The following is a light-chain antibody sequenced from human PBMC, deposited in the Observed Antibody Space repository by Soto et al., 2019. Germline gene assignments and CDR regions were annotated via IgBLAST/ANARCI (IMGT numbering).Light chain of an antibody. J-gene: IGKJ5*01. Sequence: DIQMTQSPSSVSASVGDTVTITCRASQDVSTWLAWYQQRPGKAPNLLIYAASSLQIGVPSRFSGSGSGTDFALTIAGLQPEDFATYYCQQGLSFPITFGQGTRLDIK. V-gene: IGKV1-12*01. CDR2: AAS. CDR1: QDVSTW. CDR3: QQGLSFPIT.